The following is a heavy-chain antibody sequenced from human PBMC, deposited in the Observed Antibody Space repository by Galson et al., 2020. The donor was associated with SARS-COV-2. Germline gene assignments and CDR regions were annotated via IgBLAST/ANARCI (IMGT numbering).Heavy chain of an antibody. CDR1: GGSFSGYS. V-gene: IGHV4-34*01. Sequence: SETMSLTCAVYGGSFSGYSWTWIRQPPGKGLEWIGEINVSGNTYYSPALRSRVTITVDSSNNQFSLNLRSVTAADTALYYCARGSRGVVPSPVLGLGPYYLYFYMDVWDKGATVTVAS. J-gene: IGHJ6*03. CDR3: ARGSRGVVPSPVLGLGPYYLYFYMDV. CDR2: INVSGNT. D-gene: IGHD3-10*01.